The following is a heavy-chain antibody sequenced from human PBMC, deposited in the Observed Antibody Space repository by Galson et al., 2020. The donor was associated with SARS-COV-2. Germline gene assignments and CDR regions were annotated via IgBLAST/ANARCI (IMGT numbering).Heavy chain of an antibody. CDR3: ATAPGIAAAGTGWFDP. V-gene: IGHV1-24*01. Sequence: ASVTVSCKVSGYTLTELSMHWVRQAPGNGLEWMGGFDPEDGETIYAQKFQGRVTMTEDTSTDTAYMELSSLRSEDTAVYYCATAPGIAAAGTGWFDPWGQGTLVTVSS. CDR1: GYTLTELS. CDR2: FDPEDGET. J-gene: IGHJ5*02. D-gene: IGHD6-13*01.